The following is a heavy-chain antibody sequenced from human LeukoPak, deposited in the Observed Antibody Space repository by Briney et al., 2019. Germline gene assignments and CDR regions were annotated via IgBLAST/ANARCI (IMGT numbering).Heavy chain of an antibody. D-gene: IGHD3-16*01. J-gene: IGHJ6*03. V-gene: IGHV1-8*02. CDR1: GGTFSSYA. CDR3: ARGVGGLGNMDV. Sequence: GASVKVSCKASGGTFSSYAISWVRQAPGQGLEWMGWMSPKSGNTDYAQKFKGRVTMTRNTSINTAYLELSSLTSDDTAVYFCARGVGGLGNMDVWGKGTTVIISS. CDR2: MSPKSGNT.